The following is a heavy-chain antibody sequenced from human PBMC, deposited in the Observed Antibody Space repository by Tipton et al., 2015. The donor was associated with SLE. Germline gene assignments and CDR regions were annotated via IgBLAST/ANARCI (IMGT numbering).Heavy chain of an antibody. J-gene: IGHJ3*02. CDR3: ARDGYDTCGLKAFNI. V-gene: IGHV4-38-2*02. Sequence: TLSLTCAVSGYSITSGYYWAWIRRPPGKGLEWIGSMYHSGNTYYSPSLKSRVTLSVDTSKNQFSLKLTSVTAADTAVYYCARDGYDTCGLKAFNIWGQGTMVTVSS. CDR2: MYHSGNT. CDR1: GYSITSGYY. D-gene: IGHD3-22*01.